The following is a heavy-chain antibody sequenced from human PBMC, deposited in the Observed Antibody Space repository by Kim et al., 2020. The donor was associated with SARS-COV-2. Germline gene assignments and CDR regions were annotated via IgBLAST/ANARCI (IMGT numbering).Heavy chain of an antibody. Sequence: GGSLRLSCAASGFTVSSNYMSWVRQAPGKGLEWVSVIYSGGSTYYADSVKGRFTISRDNSKNTLYLQMNSLRAEDTAVYYCARPMVRGAAYGMDVWGQGTTVTVSS. D-gene: IGHD3-10*01. CDR2: IYSGGST. V-gene: IGHV3-66*01. J-gene: IGHJ6*02. CDR1: GFTVSSNY. CDR3: ARPMVRGAAYGMDV.